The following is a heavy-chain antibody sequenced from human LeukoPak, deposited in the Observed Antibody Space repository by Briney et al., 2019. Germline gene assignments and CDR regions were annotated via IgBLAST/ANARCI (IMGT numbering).Heavy chain of an antibody. D-gene: IGHD2-2*01. J-gene: IGHJ5*02. CDR1: GGSISSSSYY. V-gene: IGHV4-39*01. CDR3: ARRCSSSSCYPYNYFDP. Sequence: SQTLSLTCTVSGGSISSSSYYWDWIRQPPGKGLEYIGSIYYSGSTYDNPSLKSRVTMSVDTSKNQFSLKLTSVTAADTAVYYCARRCSSSSCYPYNYFDPWGQGTLVTVSS. CDR2: IYYSGST.